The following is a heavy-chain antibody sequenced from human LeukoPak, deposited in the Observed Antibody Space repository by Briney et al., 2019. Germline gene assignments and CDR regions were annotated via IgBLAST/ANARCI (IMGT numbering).Heavy chain of an antibody. D-gene: IGHD3-10*01. Sequence: PRGSLRLSSAASGFTFSGAWLHWVRQAPGKGLAWVSRINNDVTTTMYADSVKSRFTLSRDNAKNTLYLQMNSLRAEDTAVYYCARVSGPGMNEYFHLWGQGTLVTVSS. CDR3: ARVSGPGMNEYFHL. CDR2: INNDVTTT. J-gene: IGHJ1*01. CDR1: GFTFSGAW. V-gene: IGHV3-74*03.